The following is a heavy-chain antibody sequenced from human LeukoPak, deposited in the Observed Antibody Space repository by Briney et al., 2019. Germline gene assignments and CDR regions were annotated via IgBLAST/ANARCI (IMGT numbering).Heavy chain of an antibody. CDR2: INHSGST. D-gene: IGHD5-24*01. V-gene: IGHV4-34*01. J-gene: IGHJ2*01. CDR1: GGSFSGYY. CDR3: ARPGERWLHHLRYFDL. Sequence: SETLSLTCAVYGGSFSGYYWSWIRQPPGKGLEWIGEINHSGSTNYNPSLKSRVTISVDTSKNQFSLKLSSVTAADTAVYYCARPGERWLHHLRYFDLWGRGTLVTVSS.